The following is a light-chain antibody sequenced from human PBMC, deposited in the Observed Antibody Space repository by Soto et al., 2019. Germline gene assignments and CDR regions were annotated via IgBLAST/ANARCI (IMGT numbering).Light chain of an antibody. CDR1: QSISSW. J-gene: IGKJ1*01. CDR2: DAS. Sequence: DIQMTQSPSTLSASVGDRVTITCRASQSISSWLAWYQQKPGRAPKLLIYDASSLESGVPSRFSGSGSGTEFTLTISSLQPDDFATYYCQLYEGYWTFGQGTKVDIK. CDR3: QLYEGYWT. V-gene: IGKV1-5*01.